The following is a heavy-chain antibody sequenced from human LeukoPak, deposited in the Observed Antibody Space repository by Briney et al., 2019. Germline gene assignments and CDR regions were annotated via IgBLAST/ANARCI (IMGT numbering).Heavy chain of an antibody. CDR3: QSRFLEWLLDY. Sequence: SETLSLTCTVSGGSISSNNYFWGWIRQPPGEGLEWIGSIYDSGSTYYNPSLKGRVTISVDTSKNQFSLKLNSVTAADTAMYYCQSRFLEWLLDYWGQGTLVTVSS. D-gene: IGHD3-3*01. J-gene: IGHJ4*02. V-gene: IGHV4-39*01. CDR1: GGSISSNNYF. CDR2: IYDSGST.